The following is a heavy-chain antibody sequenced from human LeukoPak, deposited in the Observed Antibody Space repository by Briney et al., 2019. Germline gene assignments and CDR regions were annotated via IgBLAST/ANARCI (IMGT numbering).Heavy chain of an antibody. CDR1: GGSISSGDYY. CDR2: IYYSGST. CDR3: ARDLGSGYYIDF. J-gene: IGHJ4*02. Sequence: SQTLSLTCTVSGGSISSGDYYWTWIRQPPGKGLEWIGYIYYSGSTYYNPALKSRVTMSLDTSKNQFSLKLSSVTAADTAVYYCARDLGSGYYIDFWGQGTLVTVSS. D-gene: IGHD3-22*01. V-gene: IGHV4-30-4*01.